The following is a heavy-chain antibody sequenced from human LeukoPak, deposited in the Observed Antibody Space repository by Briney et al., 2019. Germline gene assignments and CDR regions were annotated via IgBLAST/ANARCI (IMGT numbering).Heavy chain of an antibody. CDR2: ISYDGSNK. J-gene: IGHJ4*02. CDR1: GFTFSSYG. V-gene: IGHV3-30*18. Sequence: TGGSLRLSCAASGFTFSSYGMHWVRQAPGKGLEWVAVISYDGSNKYYADSVKGRFTISRDNSKNTLYLQMNSLRAEDTAVYYCAKDQDIRQFVAFDYWGQGTLVTVSS. CDR3: AKDQDIRQFVAFDY. D-gene: IGHD2-15*01.